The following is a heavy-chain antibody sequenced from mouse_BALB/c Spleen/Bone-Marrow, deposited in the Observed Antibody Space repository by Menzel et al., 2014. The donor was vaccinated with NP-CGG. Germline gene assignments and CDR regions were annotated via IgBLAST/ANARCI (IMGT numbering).Heavy chain of an antibody. V-gene: IGHV1-80*01. CDR3: ARGGISVDY. J-gene: IGHJ2*01. CDR1: GYVFSTYW. CDR2: IYPGDGET. Sequence: QVQLQQSGAELVRPGSSVKISCESSGYVFSTYWINWVKQRPGQGLEWIGQIYPGDGETDYNGKFKDKATLTADKSSNTAYMQLSSLTSEDSAVYFCARGGISVDYWGQGTTLTVSS.